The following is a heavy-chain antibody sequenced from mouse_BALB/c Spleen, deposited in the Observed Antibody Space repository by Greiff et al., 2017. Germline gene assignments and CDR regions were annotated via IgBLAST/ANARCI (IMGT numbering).Heavy chain of an antibody. V-gene: IGHV7-3*02. D-gene: IGHD1-1*01. CDR3: ARDLYYYGSSPFDY. Sequence: EVKLMESGGGLVQPGGSLRLSCATSGFTFTDYYMSWVRQPPGKALEWLGFIRNKANGYTTEYSASVKGRFTISRDNSQSILYLQMNTLRAEDSATYYCARDLYYYGSSPFDYWGQGTTLTVSS. J-gene: IGHJ2*01. CDR1: GFTFTDYY. CDR2: IRNKANGYTT.